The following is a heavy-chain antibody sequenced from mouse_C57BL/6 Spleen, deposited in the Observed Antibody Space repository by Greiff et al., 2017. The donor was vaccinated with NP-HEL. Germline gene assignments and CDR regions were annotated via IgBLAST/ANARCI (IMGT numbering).Heavy chain of an antibody. V-gene: IGHV1-15*01. CDR1: GYTFTDYE. CDR2: IDPETGGT. Sequence: QVQLKQSGAELVRPGASVTLSCKASGYTFTDYEMHWVKQTPVHGLEWIGAIDPETGGTAYNQKFKGKAILTADKSSSTAYMELRSLTSEDSAVYYCTRSRYYSNFDYWGQGTTLTVSS. CDR3: TRSRYYSNFDY. D-gene: IGHD2-5*01. J-gene: IGHJ2*01.